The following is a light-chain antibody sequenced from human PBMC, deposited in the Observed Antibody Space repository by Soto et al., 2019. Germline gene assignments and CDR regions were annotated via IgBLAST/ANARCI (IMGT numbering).Light chain of an antibody. J-gene: IGLJ2*01. CDR1: SSDVGGYNY. Sequence: QSALTQPASVSGSPGQSITISCTRTSSDVGGYNYVSWYQQHPGKAPKLMIYDVSNRPSGVSNRFSGSKSGNTASLTISGLQAEDEADYYCSSYTSRVVFGGGTKLTVL. V-gene: IGLV2-14*01. CDR2: DVS. CDR3: SSYTSRVV.